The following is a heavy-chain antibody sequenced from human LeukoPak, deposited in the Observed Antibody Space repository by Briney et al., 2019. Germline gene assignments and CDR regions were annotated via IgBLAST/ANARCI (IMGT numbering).Heavy chain of an antibody. CDR2: IYTSGST. V-gene: IGHV4-4*07. CDR3: ARDRVFHLYYMDV. Sequence: PSETLSLTCTVSGGSISSYYWSWIRQPAGKGLEWTGRIYTSGSTNYNPSLKSRVTMSVDTSKNQFSLKLSSVTAADTAVYYCARDRVFHLYYMDVWGKGTTVTVSS. CDR1: GGSISSYY. J-gene: IGHJ6*03. D-gene: IGHD6-13*01.